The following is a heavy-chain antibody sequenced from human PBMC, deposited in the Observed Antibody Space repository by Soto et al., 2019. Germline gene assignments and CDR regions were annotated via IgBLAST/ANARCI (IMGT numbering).Heavy chain of an antibody. CDR1: GFTFSSYA. Sequence: GGSLRLSCAASGFTFSSYAMHWVRQAPGKGLEWVSVIYRDGNTYYVDSVKGRFTISRDNSKNTLYLQMNSLRGEDTAVYYCARGRFGMDVWGHGTTVTVSS. CDR2: IYRDGNT. V-gene: IGHV3-53*01. CDR3: ARGRFGMDV. J-gene: IGHJ6*02.